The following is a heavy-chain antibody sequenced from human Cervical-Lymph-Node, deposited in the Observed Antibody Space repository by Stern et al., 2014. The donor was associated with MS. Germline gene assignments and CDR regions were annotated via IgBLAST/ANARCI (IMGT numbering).Heavy chain of an antibody. V-gene: IGHV4-59*01. CDR2: IYYTGST. D-gene: IGHD1-26*01. Sequence: QVQLQESGPGLVKPSETLSLTCTVSGGSIRSDYWSWIRQPPGKGLQWIGSIYYTGSTNYDPSLKSRVTISVDTSRNHFSLQLTSVTSADTAVYYCARALLGASYYFDYWGQGSLVTVSS. CDR1: GGSIRSDY. CDR3: ARALLGASYYFDY. J-gene: IGHJ4*02.